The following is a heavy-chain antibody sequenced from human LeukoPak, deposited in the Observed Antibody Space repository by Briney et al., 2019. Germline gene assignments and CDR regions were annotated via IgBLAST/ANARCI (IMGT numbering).Heavy chain of an antibody. CDR3: AREKYYYDSSGYSYGPFDI. CDR1: GGSISSYY. CDR2: IYYSGST. V-gene: IGHV4-59*08. J-gene: IGHJ3*02. D-gene: IGHD3-22*01. Sequence: SETLSLTCTVSGGSISSYYWSWIRQPPGKGLEWIGYIYYSGSTNYNPSLKSRVTISVDTSKNQFSLKLSSVTAADTAVYYCAREKYYYDSSGYSYGPFDIWGQGTMVTVSS.